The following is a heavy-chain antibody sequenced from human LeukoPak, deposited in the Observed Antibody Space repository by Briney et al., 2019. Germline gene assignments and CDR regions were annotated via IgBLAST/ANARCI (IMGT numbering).Heavy chain of an antibody. CDR3: ARDGFRGPSDY. J-gene: IGHJ4*02. Sequence: GASVKVSCKASGYTFNSYSINWARQAPGQGLGWMGSINAYNGNTNYAQKVQGRVTMTTDTSTSTAYMELRSLRSDDTALYYCARDGFRGPSDYWGQGTLVTVSS. CDR2: INAYNGNT. V-gene: IGHV1-18*01. D-gene: IGHD3-16*01. CDR1: GYTFNSYS.